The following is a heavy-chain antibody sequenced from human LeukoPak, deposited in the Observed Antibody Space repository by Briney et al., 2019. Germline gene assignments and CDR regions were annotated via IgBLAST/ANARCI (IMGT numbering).Heavy chain of an antibody. CDR2: IRGFDSTI. CDR3: AKGGVREVSRTYFDY. CDR1: GFTFSSYG. V-gene: IGHV3-48*04. Sequence: GGSLRLSCAASGFTFSSYGMHWVRQAPGKGLEWVSYIRGFDSTIYYADSVKGRFTISRDNAKNSLYMQMNSLRVDDTAFYYCAKGGVREVSRTYFDYWGQGTLVTVSS. J-gene: IGHJ4*02. D-gene: IGHD3-16*01.